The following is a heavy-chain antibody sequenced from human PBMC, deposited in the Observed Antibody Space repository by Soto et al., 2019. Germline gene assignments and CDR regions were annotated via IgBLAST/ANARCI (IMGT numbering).Heavy chain of an antibody. CDR1: GGSMRNYF. CDR2: IHYSGTT. D-gene: IGHD6-13*01. J-gene: IGHJ4*02. Sequence: SETLSLTCTVSGGSMRNYFWTWIRQPPGKGLEWIRYIHYSGTTSFFPSYNPSLRSRVPISEDTSKNQFSLKLLSVTTADTAVYFCAAGEASSRNLAPYYLDFWGQGTLVTVSS. CDR3: AAGEASSRNLAPYYLDF. V-gene: IGHV4-59*01.